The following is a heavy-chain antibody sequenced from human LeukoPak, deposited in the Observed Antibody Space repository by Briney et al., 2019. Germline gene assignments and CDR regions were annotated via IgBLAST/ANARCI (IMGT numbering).Heavy chain of an antibody. CDR3: ARGQVVPAAIPMDV. CDR2: IYTSGST. V-gene: IGHV4-61*02. J-gene: IGHJ6*03. CDR1: GGSISSGSYY. D-gene: IGHD2-2*01. Sequence: PSETLSLTCTVSGGSISSGSYYWSWIRQPAGKGLEWIGRIYTSGSTNYNPSLKSRVTMSVDTSKNQFSLKLSSVTAADTAVYYCARGQVVPAAIPMDVWGKGTTVTVSS.